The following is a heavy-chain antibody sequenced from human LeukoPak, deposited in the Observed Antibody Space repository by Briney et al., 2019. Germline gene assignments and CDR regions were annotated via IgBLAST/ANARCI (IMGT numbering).Heavy chain of an antibody. J-gene: IGHJ4*02. D-gene: IGHD2/OR15-2a*01. CDR3: ARAGYSNRWDGVDY. Sequence: NLGESLKISCKGSGYTFTNYWIGWVRQMPGKGLEFMGIIYPGDSDIRYSPSFQGQVTISVDKSINTAYLQWSSLKASDSAMYYCARAGYSNRWDGVDYWGQGTLVTVSS. V-gene: IGHV5-51*01. CDR1: GYTFTNYW. CDR2: IYPGDSDI.